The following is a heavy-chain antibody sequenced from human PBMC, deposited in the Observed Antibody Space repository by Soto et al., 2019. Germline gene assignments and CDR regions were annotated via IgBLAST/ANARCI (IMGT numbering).Heavy chain of an antibody. D-gene: IGHD3-16*01. CDR3: AKRGGYAISFYDS. CDR1: GFTFSSYE. CDR2: LSGDGSRA. J-gene: IGHJ4*02. Sequence: PGGSLRLSCAASGFTFSSYEMNWVRQAPGKGLEWVSTLSGDGSRAYYADSVRGRFTVSRDNSKSTLYLRMNSLRADDTAIYYCAKRGGYAISFYDSWGQGTLVTVSS. V-gene: IGHV3-23*01.